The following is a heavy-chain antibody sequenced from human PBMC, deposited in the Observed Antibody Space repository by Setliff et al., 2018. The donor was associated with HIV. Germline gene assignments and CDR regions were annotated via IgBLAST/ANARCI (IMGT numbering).Heavy chain of an antibody. CDR2: IYYNGNT. D-gene: IGHD6-19*01. CDR3: ARHPAVAGLGAGLFYGMDV. J-gene: IGHJ6*02. V-gene: IGHV4-39*01. Sequence: SETLSLTCTVPGDSISSSNYYWGWIRQPPGEGLEWIGTIYYNGNTYYNPSLKSRVTISVDTSKNQFSLNLNSVSAADTAVYYCARHPAVAGLGAGLFYGMDVWGQGTTVTVSS. CDR1: GDSISSSNYY.